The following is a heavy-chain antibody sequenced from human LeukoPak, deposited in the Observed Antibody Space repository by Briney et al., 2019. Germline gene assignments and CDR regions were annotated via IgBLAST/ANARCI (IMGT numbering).Heavy chain of an antibody. CDR3: AKYSSHCGTDCYSDLDQ. J-gene: IGHJ4*02. CDR2: MTNYGDRT. CDR1: GFTFSRLA. Sequence: GGSLSLFCSASGFTFSRLAMHWLRESPGEAVECVSSMTNYGDRTFCANSVKGRFTISRDNSKITLYLQMSSLRSEDTAVYYCAKYSSHCGTDCYSDLDQWGQGSLVTVSS. V-gene: IGHV3-64D*06. D-gene: IGHD2-21*02.